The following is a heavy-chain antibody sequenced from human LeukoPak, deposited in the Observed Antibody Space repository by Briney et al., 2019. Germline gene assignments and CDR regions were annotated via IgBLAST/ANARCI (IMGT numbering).Heavy chain of an antibody. CDR1: GFTFSSYA. V-gene: IGHV3-21*01. CDR2: ISSSSSYI. Sequence: PGGSLRLSCAASGFTFSSYAMSWVRQAPGKGLEWVSSISSSSSYIYYADSVKGRFTISRDNAKNSLYLQMNSLRAEDTAVYYCARGHYGDSTRDFDYWGQGTLVTVSS. J-gene: IGHJ4*02. D-gene: IGHD4-17*01. CDR3: ARGHYGDSTRDFDY.